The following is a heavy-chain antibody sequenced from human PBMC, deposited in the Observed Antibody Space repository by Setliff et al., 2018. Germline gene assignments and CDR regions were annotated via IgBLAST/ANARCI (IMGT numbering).Heavy chain of an antibody. V-gene: IGHV4-34*01. CDR1: GGSFSGYC. Sequence: PSETLSLTCAVYGGSFSGYCWSWIHQSPGRGLEWIGQISYSGSATYNPSLKSRVTISRDTSKNQFSLKLNSVTAADTAVFYCARGHSYESRNSFVFYSNGLDVWGQGTTGTVSS. D-gene: IGHD3-22*01. CDR3: ARGHSYESRNSFVFYSNGLDV. J-gene: IGHJ6*02. CDR2: ISYSGSA.